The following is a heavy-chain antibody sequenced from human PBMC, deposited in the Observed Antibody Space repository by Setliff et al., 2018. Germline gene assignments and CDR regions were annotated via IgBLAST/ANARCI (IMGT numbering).Heavy chain of an antibody. CDR1: GGSISDNNYY. D-gene: IGHD5-12*01. V-gene: IGHV4-39*02. CDR3: ARESRFGYSGYDCAFDY. J-gene: IGHJ4*02. CDR2: ISHSANK. Sequence: SETLSLTCTVSGGSISDNNYYWGWIRQSTGKELGWSGGISHSANKYYNPSFRTGVTISVDMSKNQFFLNLDSVTAADTALYYCARESRFGYSGYDCAFDYWGQGMLVTVSS.